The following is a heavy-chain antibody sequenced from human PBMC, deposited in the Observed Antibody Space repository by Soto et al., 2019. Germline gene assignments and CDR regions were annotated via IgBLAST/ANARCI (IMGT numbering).Heavy chain of an antibody. CDR3: ARQGGDYYDSSGYYYY. CDR2: IYYSGST. V-gene: IGHV4-39*01. J-gene: IGHJ4*02. Sequence: PSETLSLTCTVSGGSIRSSTYYWGWIRQPPGEGLEWIGNIYYSGSTYCNATLKSRVTISVDTSKNQFSLKLSSVTAADTAVYNCARQGGDYYDSSGYYYYWGQGILVTVSS. D-gene: IGHD3-22*01. CDR1: GGSIRSSTYY.